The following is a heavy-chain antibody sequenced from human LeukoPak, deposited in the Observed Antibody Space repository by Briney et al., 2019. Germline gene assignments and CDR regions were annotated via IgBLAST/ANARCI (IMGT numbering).Heavy chain of an antibody. CDR3: AREAVVDFSPFDY. Sequence: PSETLSLTCTVSGGSISSGGYSWSWIRQPPGKGLEWIGYIYYSGSAYYNPSLKSRVTISLDTSKNQVSLKLTSVAAADTAVYYCAREAVVDFSPFDYWGQGTLVTVSS. CDR1: GGSISSGGYS. D-gene: IGHD3-9*01. J-gene: IGHJ4*02. CDR2: IYYSGSA. V-gene: IGHV4-30-4*07.